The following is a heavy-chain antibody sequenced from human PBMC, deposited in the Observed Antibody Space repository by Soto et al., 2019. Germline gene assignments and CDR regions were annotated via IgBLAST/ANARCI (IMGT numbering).Heavy chain of an antibody. CDR3: ARPHQWLLLRGYFDY. Sequence: SETLSLTCAVYGGSFSGYYWSWIRQPPGKGLEWIGDINHSGSTNYNPSLKSRVTISVGTAKNQFFLKLSSVTAADTAVYYCARPHQWLLLRGYFDYWGQGTLVTVSS. CDR1: GGSFSGYY. V-gene: IGHV4-34*01. CDR2: INHSGST. J-gene: IGHJ4*02. D-gene: IGHD3-22*01.